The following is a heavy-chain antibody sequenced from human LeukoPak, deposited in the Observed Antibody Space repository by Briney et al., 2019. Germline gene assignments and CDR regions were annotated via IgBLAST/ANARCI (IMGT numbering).Heavy chain of an antibody. CDR3: ARPNYYDSSGSMEYDAFDI. V-gene: IGHV1-69*02. J-gene: IGHJ3*02. Sequence: ASVKVSCKASGGTFGSYTISWVRQAPGQGLEWMGRIIPILGIANYAQKFQGRVTITTDESTSTAYMELSSLRSEDTAVYYCARPNYYDSSGSMEYDAFDIWGQGTMVTVSS. CDR1: GGTFGSYT. CDR2: IIPILGIA. D-gene: IGHD3-22*01.